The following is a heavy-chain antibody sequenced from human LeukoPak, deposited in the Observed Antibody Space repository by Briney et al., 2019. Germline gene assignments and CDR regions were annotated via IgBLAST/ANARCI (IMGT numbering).Heavy chain of an antibody. CDR2: IYSGGST. J-gene: IGHJ3*02. D-gene: IGHD1-26*01. CDR1: GFTVSSNY. CDR3: ASQSGSYYVGPKGAFDI. V-gene: IGHV3-66*02. Sequence: GGSLRLSCAASGFTVSSNYMSWVRQAPGKGLEWVSVIYSGGSTYYADSVKGRFTISRDNSKNTLYLQMNSLRAEDTAVYYCASQSGSYYVGPKGAFDIWGQGTMVTVSS.